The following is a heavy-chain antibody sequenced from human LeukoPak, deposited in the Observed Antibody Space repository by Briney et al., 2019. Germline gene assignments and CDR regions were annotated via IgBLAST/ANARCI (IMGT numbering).Heavy chain of an antibody. Sequence: SETLSLTCTVSSGSISNYYWSWLRQPPRKGLEWIGYIYYSESTKYNPSLKSRLTISVDTSKNQFSLRLTSVTAADTAVYYCARHISGAKNVLSAFDIWGQGTMVNVSS. CDR3: ARHISGAKNVLSAFDI. V-gene: IGHV4-59*08. CDR2: IYYSEST. CDR1: SGSISNYY. D-gene: IGHD1-20*01. J-gene: IGHJ3*02.